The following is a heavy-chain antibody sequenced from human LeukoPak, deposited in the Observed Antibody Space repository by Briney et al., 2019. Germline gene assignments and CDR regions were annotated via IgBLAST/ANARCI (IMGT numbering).Heavy chain of an antibody. CDR3: ARAVGSGSFQTYYYYMDV. CDR1: GGSISSYY. CDR2: IYTSGST. V-gene: IGHV4-4*07. J-gene: IGHJ6*03. D-gene: IGHD3-10*01. Sequence: SETLSLTCTVSGGSISSYYWSWIRQPAGKGLEWIERIYTSGSTNYNPSLKSRVTMSVDTSKNQFSLKLSSVTAADTAVYYCARAVGSGSFQTYYYYMDVWGKGTTVTISS.